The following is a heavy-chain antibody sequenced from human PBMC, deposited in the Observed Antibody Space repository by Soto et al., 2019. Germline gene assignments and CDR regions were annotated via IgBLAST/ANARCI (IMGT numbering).Heavy chain of an antibody. CDR1: GFTFSSYG. D-gene: IGHD3-9*01. CDR3: AKATGPTLFRYFEWLHPRYYYYGMEV. J-gene: IGHJ6*02. CDR2: ISYDGSNK. Sequence: GALRLSCAASGFTFSSYGMHWVRQAPGKGLEWVAVISYDGSNKYYADSVKGRFTISRDNSKNTLYLQMNSLRAEDTAVYYCAKATGPTLFRYFEWLHPRYYYYGMEVWGQGTTVTV. V-gene: IGHV3-30*18.